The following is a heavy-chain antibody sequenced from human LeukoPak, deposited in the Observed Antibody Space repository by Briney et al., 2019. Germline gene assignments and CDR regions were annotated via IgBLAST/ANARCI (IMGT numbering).Heavy chain of an antibody. V-gene: IGHV1-8*01. D-gene: IGHD2-2*02. J-gene: IGHJ6*03. CDR1: GYTFTSYD. CDR3: ARGLCSSTSCYTSYYYYYMDV. CDR2: MNPNSGDT. Sequence: ASVKVSCKASGYTFTSYDIDWVRQATGQGREWMGWMNPNSGDTGYAQKFQGRVTMTRNTSISTAYMELSSLRSEDTAVYYCARGLCSSTSCYTSYYYYYMDVWGKGTTVTVSS.